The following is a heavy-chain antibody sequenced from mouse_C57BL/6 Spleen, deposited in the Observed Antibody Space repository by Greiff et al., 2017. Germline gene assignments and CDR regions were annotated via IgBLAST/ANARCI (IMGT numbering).Heavy chain of an antibody. D-gene: IGHD1-3*01. CDR2: ISDGGSYT. CDR3: ATKKSSCEDAMDY. J-gene: IGHJ4*01. V-gene: IGHV5-4*01. Sequence: EVQVVESGGGLVKPGGSLKLSCAASGFTFSSYAMSWVRQTPEKRLEWVATISDGGSYTYYPDNVKGRFTISRDNAKNNLYLQMSQLKSEDTAMYYCATKKSSCEDAMDYWGQGTSVTVSS. CDR1: GFTFSSYA.